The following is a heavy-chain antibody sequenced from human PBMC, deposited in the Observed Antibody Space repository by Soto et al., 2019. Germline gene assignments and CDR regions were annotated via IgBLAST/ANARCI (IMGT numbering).Heavy chain of an antibody. CDR3: ARDAMGRGYFDY. CDR2: IWYDGSNK. CDR1: GFTFSSYG. J-gene: IGHJ4*02. D-gene: IGHD2-2*01. V-gene: IGHV3-33*01. Sequence: VQLVESGGGVVQPGRSLRLSCAASGFTFSSYGMHWVRQAPGKGLEWVAVIWYDGSNKYYADSVKGRFTISRDNSKNTLYLQMNSLRAEDTAVYYCARDAMGRGYFDYWGQGTLVTVSS.